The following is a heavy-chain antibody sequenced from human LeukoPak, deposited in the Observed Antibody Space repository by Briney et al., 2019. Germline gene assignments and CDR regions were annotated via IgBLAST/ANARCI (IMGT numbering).Heavy chain of an antibody. J-gene: IGHJ5*02. V-gene: IGHV1-2*02. CDR1: GYTFTGYY. CDR3: ARLYEQQLVLGWFDP. D-gene: IGHD6-13*01. Sequence: GASVKVSCKASGYTFTGYYMHWVRQAPGQGLEWMGWINPNSGGANYAQKFQGRVTMTRDTSISTAYMELSRLRSDDTAVYYCARLYEQQLVLGWFDPWGQGTLVTVPS. CDR2: INPNSGGA.